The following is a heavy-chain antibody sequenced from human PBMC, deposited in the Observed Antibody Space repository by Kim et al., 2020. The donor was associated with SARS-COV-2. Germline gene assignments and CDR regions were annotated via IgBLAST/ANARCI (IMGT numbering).Heavy chain of an antibody. CDR1: GFTFSDHY. D-gene: IGHD1-7*01. J-gene: IGHJ4*02. Sequence: GGSLRLSCAASGFTFSDHYMDWVRQAPGKGLEWVGRIRNKANSYTTEYAAAVKGRFTISRDDSKKSLYLEMNSLKTEDTAVYYCARVSINYSPLDYWGQGTLVTVSS. CDR2: IRNKANSYTT. V-gene: IGHV3-72*01. CDR3: ARVSINYSPLDY.